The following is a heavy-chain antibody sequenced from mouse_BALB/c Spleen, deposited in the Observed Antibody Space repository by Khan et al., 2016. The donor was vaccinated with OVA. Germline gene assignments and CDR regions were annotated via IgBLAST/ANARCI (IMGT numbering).Heavy chain of an antibody. CDR3: ARVYGGDFDY. D-gene: IGHD1-1*01. CDR1: GYSITSDYV. J-gene: IGHJ2*01. Sequence: EVQLQESGPGLVKPSQSLSFSCTATGYSITSDYVRNLIRQLPGNKLEFMGFIRYSGNTNYNPTLRSRITITRDTSKNPFFLQLNTVTTEDTATYYCARVYGGDFDYWGQGTTLTVSS. CDR2: IRYSGNT. V-gene: IGHV3-2*02.